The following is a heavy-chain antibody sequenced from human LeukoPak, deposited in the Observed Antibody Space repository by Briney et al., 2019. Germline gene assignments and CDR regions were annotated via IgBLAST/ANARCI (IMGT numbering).Heavy chain of an antibody. CDR3: AKLGRGPESAFDI. D-gene: IGHD5-12*01. J-gene: IGHJ3*02. CDR2: ISGSGGST. CDR1: GFTFSSYA. V-gene: IGHV3-23*01. Sequence: PGGSLRLSCAASGFTFSSYAMSWVRQAPGKGLEWVSAISGSGGSTYYADSVKGRFTISRDNSKSTLYLQMNSLRAEDTAVYYCAKLGRGPESAFDIWGQGTMVTVSS.